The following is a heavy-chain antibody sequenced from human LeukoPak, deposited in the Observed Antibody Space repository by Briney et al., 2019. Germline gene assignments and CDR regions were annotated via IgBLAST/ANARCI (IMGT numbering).Heavy chain of an antibody. CDR2: IYTSGST. Sequence: SETLSLTCTVSGGSISSYYWSWIRQPPGKGLEWIGYIYTSGSTNYNPSLKSRVTISVDTSKNQFSLKLSSVTAADTAVYYCARERTFYYMDVWGKGTTVTVSS. D-gene: IGHD1-1*01. CDR1: GGSISSYY. V-gene: IGHV4-4*09. J-gene: IGHJ6*03. CDR3: ARERTFYYMDV.